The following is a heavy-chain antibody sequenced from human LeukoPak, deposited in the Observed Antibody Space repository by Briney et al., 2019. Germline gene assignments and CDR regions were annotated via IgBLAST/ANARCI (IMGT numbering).Heavy chain of an antibody. CDR1: GFTFSSYY. CDR2: ISSSSHYI. CDR3: ARALLDFDFWSGEL. V-gene: IGHV3-21*01. D-gene: IGHD3-3*01. Sequence: PGGSLRLSCAASGFTFSSYYINWVRQAPGKGLEWVSSISSSSHYIYYADSAKGRFTISRDNAKNSLYLQMNSLRAEDTAVYYCARALLDFDFWSGELWGQGTLVTVSS. J-gene: IGHJ4*02.